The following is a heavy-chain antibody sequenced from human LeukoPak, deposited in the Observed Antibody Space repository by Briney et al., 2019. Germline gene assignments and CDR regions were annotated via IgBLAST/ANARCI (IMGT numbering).Heavy chain of an antibody. CDR2: IYYSGST. CDR3: ARPQFVRGYSGYDSPYYFDY. D-gene: IGHD5-12*01. J-gene: IGHJ4*02. V-gene: IGHV4-39*01. CDR1: GGSISSSSYY. Sequence: SETLSLTCTVSGGSISSSSYYWGWIRQPPGKGLEWVGSIYYSGSTYYTPPLKSRVTISVYTSKNQFSLKLSSVTAADTAVYYCARPQFVRGYSGYDSPYYFDYWGQGTLVTVSS.